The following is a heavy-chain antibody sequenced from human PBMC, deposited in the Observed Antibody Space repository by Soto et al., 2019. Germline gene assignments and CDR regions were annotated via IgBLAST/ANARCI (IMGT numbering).Heavy chain of an antibody. CDR1: GGTFSSYT. V-gene: IGHV1-69*02. J-gene: IGHJ5*02. CDR2: ITPILGIA. D-gene: IGHD6-13*01. Sequence: QVQLVQSGAEVKKPGSSVKVSCKASGGTFSSYTISWVRQAPGQGLEWMGRITPILGIANYAQKFQGRVTITADKSTSTDYMELSSLRSEDTAVYYCARARPQLEGTWFDPWGQGTLVTVSS. CDR3: ARARPQLEGTWFDP.